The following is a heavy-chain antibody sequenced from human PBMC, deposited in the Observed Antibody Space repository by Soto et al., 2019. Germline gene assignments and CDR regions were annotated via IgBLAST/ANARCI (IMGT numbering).Heavy chain of an antibody. J-gene: IGHJ5*02. CDR1: GFTFSTYN. D-gene: IGHD1-26*01. V-gene: IGHV3-48*01. Sequence: EVQLVESGGGLVQPGGSLRLSCAASGFTFSTYNMNWVRQAPGKGLEWVSYISSTGNTIYYADSVRGRFTISRDNARNSLYLQMNSLRAEDTAVYYCARGGWEFEAWGQGTLVTVSS. CDR3: ARGGWEFEA. CDR2: ISSTGNTI.